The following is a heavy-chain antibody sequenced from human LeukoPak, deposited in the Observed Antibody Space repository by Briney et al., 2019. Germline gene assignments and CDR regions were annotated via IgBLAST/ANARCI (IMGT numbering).Heavy chain of an antibody. D-gene: IGHD2-21*01. V-gene: IGHV3-23*01. J-gene: IGHJ4*02. CDR3: AKVVISWGHTPQDY. Sequence: GGSMRLSSAASGFTFSSYAMSWVRQAPGTGLDWVSTISGNGGNTYYADSVKGRFTISRDTSKHTLYLQINTLRAEDMAVYYCAKVVISWGHTPQDYWGQGTLVTVSS. CDR1: GFTFSSYA. CDR2: ISGNGGNT.